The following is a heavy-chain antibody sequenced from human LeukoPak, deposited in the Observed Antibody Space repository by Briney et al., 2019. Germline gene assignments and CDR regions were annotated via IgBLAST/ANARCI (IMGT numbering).Heavy chain of an antibody. V-gene: IGHV1-8*01. CDR1: GYTFTSYD. D-gene: IGHD3-22*01. CDR3: ARGMIQCMDV. J-gene: IGHJ6*03. CDR2: MSPNTGNT. Sequence: ASVKVSCKTSGYTFTSYDINWVRQATAQGLEWMGYMSPNTGNTGYAQKFQGRVTMTRNTSINTAYMELGSLRSEDTAVYYCARGMIQCMDVWGKGTTVTVSS.